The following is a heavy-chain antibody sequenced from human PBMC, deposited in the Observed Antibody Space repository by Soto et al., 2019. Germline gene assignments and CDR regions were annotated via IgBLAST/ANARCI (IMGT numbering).Heavy chain of an antibody. CDR1: GYTFTSYG. J-gene: IGHJ4*02. Sequence: ASVKVSCKASGYTFTSYGISWVRQAPGQGLEWMGWISAYNGNTNYAQKLQGRVTMTNDTSTSTAYMELRSLGSVDTAVYYCARSGDYLYYFDYWGQGTLVTVSS. V-gene: IGHV1-18*01. D-gene: IGHD4-17*01. CDR3: ARSGDYLYYFDY. CDR2: ISAYNGNT.